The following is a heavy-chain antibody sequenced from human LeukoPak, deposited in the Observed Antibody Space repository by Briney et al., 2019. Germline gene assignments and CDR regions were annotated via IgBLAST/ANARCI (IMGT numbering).Heavy chain of an antibody. J-gene: IGHJ1*01. CDR1: VLTPSRYA. V-gene: IGHV3-23*01. CDR3: TGSYDYEYFQH. Sequence: GGSLRLSCAASVLTPSRYAMNWARQAPGKGLEWVSVISGNGGSTYYADSVRGRFTISRDNSKSTLYLQMNSLRAQDTALYYCTGSYDYEYFQHWGQGTLVTVSS. D-gene: IGHD2-15*01. CDR2: ISGNGGST.